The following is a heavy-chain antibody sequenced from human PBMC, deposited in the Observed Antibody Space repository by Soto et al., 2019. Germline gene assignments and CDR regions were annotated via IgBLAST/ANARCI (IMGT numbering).Heavy chain of an antibody. CDR2: INPSGGST. V-gene: IGHV1-46*01. CDR1: GYTFTSYY. CDR3: ARGEMVVTADSTFDI. D-gene: IGHD2-21*02. J-gene: IGHJ3*02. Sequence: ASVKVSCKASGYTFTSYYMHWVRQAPGQGLEWMGIINPSGGSTSYAQKFQGRVTMTRDTSTSTVYMELSSLRSEDTAVYYCARGEMVVTADSTFDIWGQGTMVTVSS.